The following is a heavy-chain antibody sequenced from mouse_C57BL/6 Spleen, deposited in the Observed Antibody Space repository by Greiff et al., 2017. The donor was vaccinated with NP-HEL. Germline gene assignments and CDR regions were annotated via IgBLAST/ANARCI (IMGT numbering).Heavy chain of an antibody. V-gene: IGHV5-9-1*02. J-gene: IGHJ2*01. D-gene: IGHD1-1*01. CDR2: ISSGGDYI. CDR1: GFTFSSYA. Sequence: EVQVVESGEGLVKPGGSLKLSCAASGFTFSSYAMSWVRQTPEKRLEWVAYISSGGDYIYYADTVKGRFTISRDNARNTLYLQMSSLKSEDTAMYYCTRLTTVVARRDYFDYWGQGTTLTVSS. CDR3: TRLTTVVARRDYFDY.